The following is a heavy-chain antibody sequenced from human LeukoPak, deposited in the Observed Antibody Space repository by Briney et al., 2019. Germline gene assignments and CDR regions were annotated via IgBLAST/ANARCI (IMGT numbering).Heavy chain of an antibody. J-gene: IGHJ3*02. D-gene: IGHD3-22*01. CDR2: FDPEDGET. Sequence: ASVNVSCKVSVYTLTELSMHWVRQAPGKGLDWMGGFDPEDGETIYAQKFQGRVTMTEDTSTDTAYMELSSLRSEDTAVYYCGARYYDSSGYYNDAFDIWGQGTMVTVSS. V-gene: IGHV1-24*01. CDR1: VYTLTELS. CDR3: GARYYDSSGYYNDAFDI.